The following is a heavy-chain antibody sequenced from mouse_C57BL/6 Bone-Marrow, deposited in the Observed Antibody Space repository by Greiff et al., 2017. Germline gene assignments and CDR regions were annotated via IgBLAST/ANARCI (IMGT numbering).Heavy chain of an antibody. Sequence: EVQVVESGGGLVQPGGSLSLSCAASGFTFTDYYMSWVRQPPGKALEWLGFIRNKANGYTTEYSASVKGRFTISRDNSHSILYLQMNALRAEDNATDYCESFRYDGSSYDDMDDWGQGTSVTVSS. CDR3: ESFRYDGSSYDDMDD. J-gene: IGHJ4*01. CDR1: GFTFTDYY. V-gene: IGHV7-3*01. CDR2: IRNKANGYTT. D-gene: IGHD1-1*01.